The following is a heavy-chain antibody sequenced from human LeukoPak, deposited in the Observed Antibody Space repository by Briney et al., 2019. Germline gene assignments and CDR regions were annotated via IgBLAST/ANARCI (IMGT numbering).Heavy chain of an antibody. D-gene: IGHD6-19*01. CDR2: IYSGGST. CDR3: ARAWLGEIFDY. J-gene: IGHJ4*02. CDR1: RFTVSSNY. Sequence: GGSLRLSCAASRFTVSSNYMSWVRQAPGKGLEWVSVIYSGGSTYYADSVKGRFTISRDNSKNTLYLQMNSLRAEDTAVYYCARAWLGEIFDYWGQGTLVTVSS. V-gene: IGHV3-66*01.